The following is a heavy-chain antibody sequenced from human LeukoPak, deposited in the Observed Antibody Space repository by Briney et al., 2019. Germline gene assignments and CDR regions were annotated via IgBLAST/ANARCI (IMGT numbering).Heavy chain of an antibody. D-gene: IGHD6-19*01. CDR2: IYYSGST. V-gene: IGHV4-61*05. CDR1: GGSISSSSYY. Sequence: SETLSLTCTVSGGSISSSSYYWGWIRQPPGKGLEWIGYIYYSGSTNHNPSLKSRVTISVDTSKNQFSLKLSSVTAADTAVYYCARRGSGAVAGYYYYYYMDVWGKGTTVTVSS. J-gene: IGHJ6*03. CDR3: ARRGSGAVAGYYYYYYMDV.